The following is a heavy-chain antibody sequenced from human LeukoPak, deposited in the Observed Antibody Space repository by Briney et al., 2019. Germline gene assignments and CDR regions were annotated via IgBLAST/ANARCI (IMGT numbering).Heavy chain of an antibody. D-gene: IGHD3-10*01. CDR1: GYTFTSYA. J-gene: IGHJ4*02. V-gene: IGHV7-4-1*02. CDR3: ARGGKYYYGSGSYQRFDY. Sequence: GASVKVSCKASGYTFTSYAMNWVRQAPGQGLGWMGWINTNTGNPTYAQGFTGRFVFSLDTSVSTAYLQISSLKAEDTAVYYCARGGKYYYGSGSYQRFDYWGQGTLVTVSS. CDR2: INTNTGNP.